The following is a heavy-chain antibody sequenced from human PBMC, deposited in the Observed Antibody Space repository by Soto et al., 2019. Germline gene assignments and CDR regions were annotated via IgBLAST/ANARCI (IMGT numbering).Heavy chain of an antibody. Sequence: QVQLVESGGGVVQPGRSLRLSCAASGFTFSHYGIHWVRQAPGEGLEWLAVISYDGSNKHYADSVKGRFTVSRDNSKNKLYLQMNSLRAEDTAVYFCARYSGKYQGPIDYWGQGTLVTVSS. CDR2: ISYDGSNK. CDR3: ARYSGKYQGPIDY. J-gene: IGHJ4*02. D-gene: IGHD1-26*01. CDR1: GFTFSHYG. V-gene: IGHV3-30*03.